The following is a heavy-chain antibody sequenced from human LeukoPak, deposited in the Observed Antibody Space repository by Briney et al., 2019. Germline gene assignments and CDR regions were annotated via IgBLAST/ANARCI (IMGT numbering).Heavy chain of an antibody. CDR3: ARVGELGYFDY. V-gene: IGHV3-74*01. CDR2: IYSDGSTT. J-gene: IGHJ4*02. Sequence: GGSLRLSCAASGFTFSSYWMHWVRQAPGKGLVWVSHIYSDGSTTIYADSVKGGFTISRDNAKNTLYLQMNSLRAEDTAVYYCARVGELGYFDYWGQGTLVTVSS. CDR1: GFTFSSYW. D-gene: IGHD7-27*01.